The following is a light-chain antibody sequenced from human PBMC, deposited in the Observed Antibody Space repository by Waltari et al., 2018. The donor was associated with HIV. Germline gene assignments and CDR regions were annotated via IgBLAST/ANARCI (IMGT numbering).Light chain of an antibody. J-gene: IGKJ1*01. CDR2: GAS. CDR1: QSVTNN. V-gene: IGKV3-15*01. Sequence: EIVMTQFPATLSVSPGERATLSCRATQSVTNNLAWYQQKPGQAPRLLIYGASTRATGIPARFSGSGSGTEFTLTISSLQSEDFAVYYCQQYNNWPRWTFGQGTKVEIK. CDR3: QQYNNWPRWT.